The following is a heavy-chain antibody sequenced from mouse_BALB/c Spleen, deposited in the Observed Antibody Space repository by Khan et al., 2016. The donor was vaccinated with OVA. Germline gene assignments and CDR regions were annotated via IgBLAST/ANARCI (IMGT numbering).Heavy chain of an antibody. CDR1: GFTFSSYG. CDR2: ISGDSSII. Sequence: EVELVESGGGLVQPGGSRKLSCAASGFTFSSYGMHWVRQAPEKGLEWVAYISGDSSIIYYADSVKGRFTISRDNPKNTLFLQMTSLMSEDTAMYYCATSYYYGYYFDYWGPGTTLTVSS. J-gene: IGHJ2*01. V-gene: IGHV5-17*02. CDR3: ATSYYYGYYFDY. D-gene: IGHD1-1*01.